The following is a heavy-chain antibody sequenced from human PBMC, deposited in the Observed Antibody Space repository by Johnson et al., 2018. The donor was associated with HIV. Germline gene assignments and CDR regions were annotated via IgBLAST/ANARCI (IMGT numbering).Heavy chain of an antibody. CDR1: GFTFGDYA. V-gene: IGHV3-49*04. J-gene: IGHJ3*02. CDR3: VMARQRWLQWDAFDI. CDR2: IRSKAYGGTT. Sequence: VQLVESGGGLVQPGRSLRLSCTASGFTFGDYAISWVRQAPGKGLEWVGFIRSKAYGGTTEYAASVKGRFTISRDDSKSIAYLQMNSLKTEDTAVYYCVMARQRWLQWDAFDIWGQGTMVTVSS. D-gene: IGHD5-24*01.